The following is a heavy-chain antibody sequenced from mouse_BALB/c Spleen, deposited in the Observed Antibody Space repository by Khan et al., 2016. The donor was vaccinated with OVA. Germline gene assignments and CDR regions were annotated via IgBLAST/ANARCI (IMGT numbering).Heavy chain of an antibody. Sequence: VKLQQSGPDLVKPGTSVKISCKASGYSFTDYFINWVKQDHGKSLEWIGRINPYNGDIFYNHKFEGKATLTVDESSDTAHMELLSLTSEDSAVYYLCRNEGHYGGYGDALDYWGQGTSVIVSS. J-gene: IGHJ4*01. CDR2: INPYNGDI. CDR3: CRNEGHYGGYGDALDY. V-gene: IGHV1-37*01. D-gene: IGHD2-13*01. CDR1: GYSFTDYF.